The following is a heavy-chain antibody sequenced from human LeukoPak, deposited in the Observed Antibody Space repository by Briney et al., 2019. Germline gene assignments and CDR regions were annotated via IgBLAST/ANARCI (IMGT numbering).Heavy chain of an antibody. D-gene: IGHD4-17*01. CDR1: GGSISSSSYY. V-gene: IGHV4-39*02. J-gene: IGHJ4*02. CDR2: IYYSGST. CDR3: AREPSHLRAIDY. Sequence: ASETLSLTCTVSGGSISSSSYYWGWIRQPPGKGLEWIGSIYYSGSTYYNPSLKSRVTISVDTSKNQLSLKLSSVTAADTAVYYCAREPSHLRAIDYWGQGTLVTVSS.